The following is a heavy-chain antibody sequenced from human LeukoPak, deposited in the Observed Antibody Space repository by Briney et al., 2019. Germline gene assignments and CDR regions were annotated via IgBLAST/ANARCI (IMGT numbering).Heavy chain of an antibody. J-gene: IGHJ6*03. D-gene: IGHD3-10*01. V-gene: IGHV3-23*01. CDR1: GFTFSTYA. CDR3: AKDLFSGSGRAGNMDV. Sequence: GGSLRLSCAASGFTFSTYAMTWVRQAPGKGLEWVSGSADNTYYADSVKGRFTISRDNSKNTLYLQMNSLRVEDTAVYYCAKDLFSGSGRAGNMDVWGKGTTVTVSS. CDR2: SADNT.